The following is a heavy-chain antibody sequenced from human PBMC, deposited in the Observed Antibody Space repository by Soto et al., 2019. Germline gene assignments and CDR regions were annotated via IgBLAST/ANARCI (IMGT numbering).Heavy chain of an antibody. V-gene: IGHV3-30-3*01. Sequence: ESGGGVVQPGRSLRLSCAASGFTFSSYAMHWVRQAPGKGLEWVAVISYDGSNKYYADSVKGRFTISRDNSKNTLYLQMNSLRAEDTAVYYCARDAQGVVNNYFDYWGQGTPVTVSS. CDR2: ISYDGSNK. D-gene: IGHD3-3*01. CDR3: ARDAQGVVNNYFDY. CDR1: GFTFSSYA. J-gene: IGHJ4*02.